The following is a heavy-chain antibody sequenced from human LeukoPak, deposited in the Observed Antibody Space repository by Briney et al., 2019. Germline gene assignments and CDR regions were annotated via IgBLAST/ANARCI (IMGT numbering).Heavy chain of an antibody. CDR2: IYYSGGT. Sequence: SETLSLTCTVSGVSISSYYWSWIRQPPGKGLEWIGYIYYSGGTNYNPSLKSRVTISVDTSKNQFSLKLSSVTAADTAVYYCARARSGWWDPFDYWGQGTLVTVSS. D-gene: IGHD6-19*01. V-gene: IGHV4-59*01. CDR1: GVSISSYY. CDR3: ARARSGWWDPFDY. J-gene: IGHJ4*02.